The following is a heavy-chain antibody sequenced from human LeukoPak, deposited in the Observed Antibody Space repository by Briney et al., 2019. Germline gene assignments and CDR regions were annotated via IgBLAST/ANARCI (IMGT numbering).Heavy chain of an antibody. D-gene: IGHD3-22*01. V-gene: IGHV3-74*01. CDR1: GFTFSSYW. CDR2: INGDGSST. CDR3: ARAPLNYYDSSVYYGMDV. J-gene: IGHJ6*02. Sequence: GGSLRLSCAASGFTFSSYWMHWVRQAPGKGLVWVSRINGDGSSTSYADSVKGRFTISRDNAKNTLYLQMNSLRAEATAVYYCARAPLNYYDSSVYYGMDVWGQGTTVTVSS.